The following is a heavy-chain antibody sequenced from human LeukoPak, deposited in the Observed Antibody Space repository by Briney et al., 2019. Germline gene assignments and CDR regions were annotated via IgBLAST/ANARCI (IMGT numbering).Heavy chain of an antibody. D-gene: IGHD5-24*01. CDR1: GFTFSSYS. V-gene: IGHV3-21*01. CDR2: ISSSSSYI. J-gene: IGHJ4*02. CDR3: ARDARRDGYNPFDY. Sequence: GGSLSLSCAASGFTFSSYSMNWVRQAPGKGLEWVSSISSSSSYIYYADSVKGRFTISRDNAKNSLYLQMNSLRAEDTAVYYCARDARRDGYNPFDYWGQGTLVTVSS.